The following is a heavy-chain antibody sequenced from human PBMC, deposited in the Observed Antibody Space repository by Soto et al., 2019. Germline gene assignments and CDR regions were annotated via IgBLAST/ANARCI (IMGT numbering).Heavy chain of an antibody. CDR1: GFTFSEYS. D-gene: IGHD5-12*01. CDR3: ARARGNDWYSDY. J-gene: IGHJ4*02. Sequence: GGSLRLSCTASGFTFSEYSMSWVRQAPGKGLEWVSSITHSGTYVYYADSVKGRFTISRDSASNSLFLQMTSLRAEDTAVYHCARARGNDWYSDYWGQVTLVTVSS. CDR2: ITHSGTYV. V-gene: IGHV3-21*01.